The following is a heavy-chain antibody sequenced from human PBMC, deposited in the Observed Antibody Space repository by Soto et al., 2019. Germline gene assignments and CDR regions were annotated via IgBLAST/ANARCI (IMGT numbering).Heavy chain of an antibody. CDR3: AKDRYYYGSGSPTLFDY. CDR1: GFTFSSYA. CDR2: ISGSGGST. Sequence: GGSLRLSCAASGFTFSSYAMSWVRQAPGKGLEWVSAISGSGGSTYYADSVKGRFTISRDNSKNTLYLQMNSLRAEDTAVYYCAKDRYYYGSGSPTLFDYWGQGTLVTVSS. J-gene: IGHJ4*02. D-gene: IGHD3-10*01. V-gene: IGHV3-23*01.